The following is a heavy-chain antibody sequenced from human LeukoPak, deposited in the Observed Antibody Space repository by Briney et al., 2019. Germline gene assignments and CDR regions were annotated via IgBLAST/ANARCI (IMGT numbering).Heavy chain of an antibody. CDR1: GGTFSSYA. J-gene: IGHJ5*02. V-gene: IGHV1-69*01. D-gene: IGHD2-2*01. Sequence: GSSVKVSCKASGGTFSSYAISWVRQAPGQGLEWMGGIIPIFGTANYAQKFQGRVTITADESTSTAYMELSSLRSEDTAVYYCARNGVVVVPARAFNWFDPWAREPWSPSPQ. CDR3: ARNGVVVVPARAFNWFDP. CDR2: IIPIFGTA.